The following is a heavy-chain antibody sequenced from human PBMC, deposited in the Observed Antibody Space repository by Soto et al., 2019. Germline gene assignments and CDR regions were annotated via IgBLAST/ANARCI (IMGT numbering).Heavy chain of an antibody. Sequence: QVQLQESGPGLVKPSGTLSHTCAVSGGSISDNWWSWVRQPPGKGLEWIGEVYHTGTTHYNPSLWRRVTISIDKSKNQFSLKLSFLTAADTAVYYCARHTAVPRTRGFDFWGQGTLVTVSS. J-gene: IGHJ4*02. CDR2: VYHTGTT. CDR1: GGSISDNW. CDR3: ARHTAVPRTRGFDF. V-gene: IGHV4-4*02. D-gene: IGHD5-18*01.